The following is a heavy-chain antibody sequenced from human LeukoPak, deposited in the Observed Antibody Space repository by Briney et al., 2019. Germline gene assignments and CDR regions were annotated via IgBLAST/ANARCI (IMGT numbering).Heavy chain of an antibody. J-gene: IGHJ3*02. CDR3: ARGVGTSSSWPWNRSPRDAFDI. D-gene: IGHD6-13*01. V-gene: IGHV1-8*02. Sequence: ASVKVSCKASGYPFTGYYMHWVRQAPGQGLEWMGWMNPNSGNTGYAQKFQGRVTMTRNTSISTAYMELSSLRSEDTAVYYCARGVGTSSSWPWNRSPRDAFDIWGQGTMVTVSS. CDR1: GYPFTGYY. CDR2: MNPNSGNT.